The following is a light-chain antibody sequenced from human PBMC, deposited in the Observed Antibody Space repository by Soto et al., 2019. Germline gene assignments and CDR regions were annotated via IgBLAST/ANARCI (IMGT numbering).Light chain of an antibody. J-gene: IGKJ4*01. V-gene: IGKV3-11*01. CDR3: QQRSNWPLT. CDR1: QSVRNY. CDR2: DTS. Sequence: EIVLTQSPATLSLSPGERATLSCRASQSVRNYLAWYQQKPGQAPRLLIYDTSNRATGIPARFSGSGYETDFTLTIRRLEPEDFGVYYCQQRSNWPLTFGGGTKVEIK.